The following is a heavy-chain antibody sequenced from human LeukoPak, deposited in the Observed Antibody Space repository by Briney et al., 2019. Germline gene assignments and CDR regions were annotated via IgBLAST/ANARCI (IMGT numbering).Heavy chain of an antibody. V-gene: IGHV3-30*02. CDR1: GFTFNTYG. CDR2: IRYDGSKK. Sequence: PGGSLRLSCAGFGFTFNTYGMHWVRQAPGKGLEWVAFIRYDGSKKYYADSVKGRFTISRDNAKNSLYLQMNSLRAEDTAVYYCARVGGRYSGYDWDYYYYMDVWGKGTTVTISS. CDR3: ARVGGRYSGYDWDYYYYMDV. D-gene: IGHD5-12*01. J-gene: IGHJ6*03.